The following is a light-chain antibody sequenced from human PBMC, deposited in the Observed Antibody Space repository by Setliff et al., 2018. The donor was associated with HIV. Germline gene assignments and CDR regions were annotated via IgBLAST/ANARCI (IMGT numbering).Light chain of an antibody. CDR1: SSDIGDTYS. Sequence: QSVLTQPASVSGSPGQSITISCIGTSSDIGDTYSIAWYQQRPGKVPKLLIYDATLRPSGVSNRFSGSKSGNTASLTISGLQAEDEADYYCSSYTSSSTYVFGTGTKVTVL. CDR2: DAT. CDR3: SSYTSSSTYV. V-gene: IGLV2-14*03. J-gene: IGLJ1*01.